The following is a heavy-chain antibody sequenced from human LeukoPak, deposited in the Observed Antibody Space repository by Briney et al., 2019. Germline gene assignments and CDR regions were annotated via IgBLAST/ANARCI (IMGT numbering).Heavy chain of an antibody. CDR2: IYTSGST. Sequence: PSETLSLSCTVSGGSISSYYWSWVRQPAGKGLEWIGRIYTSGSTKYNPALKSRVTMSVDTSKNQFSLKLSSVTAADAAVYYCARDWVDYEIFLMDVWGQGTTVTVSS. D-gene: IGHD3-9*01. CDR1: GGSISSYY. J-gene: IGHJ6*02. CDR3: ARDWVDYEIFLMDV. V-gene: IGHV4-4*07.